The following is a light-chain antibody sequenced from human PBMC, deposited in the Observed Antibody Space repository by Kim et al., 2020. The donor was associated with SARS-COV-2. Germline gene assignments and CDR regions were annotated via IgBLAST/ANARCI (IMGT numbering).Light chain of an antibody. CDR3: ATWDYSLNGWV. CDR2: TDN. Sequence: GHRVTISSSHTTPNVATHILTWFPQLPGPAPPPLLYTDNRRPSGVPHRFSGSRSGTSASLAISGLQSEDEADYYCATWDYSLNGWVFGGGTQLTVL. V-gene: IGLV1-44*01. J-gene: IGLJ3*02. CDR1: TPNVATHI.